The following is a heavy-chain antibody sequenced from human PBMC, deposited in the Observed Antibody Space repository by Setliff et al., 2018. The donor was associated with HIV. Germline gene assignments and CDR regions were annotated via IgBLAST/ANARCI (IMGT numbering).Heavy chain of an antibody. V-gene: IGHV3-30*12. D-gene: IGHD1-26*01. CDR2: ISFDGSNK. CDR3: ATNIMGRSDFDY. Sequence: GGSLRLSCAASGFTFSSYGMHWVRQAPGKGLEWVALISFDGSNKYYAGSVKGRFTISRDNSKNTLHLQMNSLRVEDTAIYYCATNIMGRSDFDYWGQGTLVTVSS. J-gene: IGHJ4*02. CDR1: GFTFSSYG.